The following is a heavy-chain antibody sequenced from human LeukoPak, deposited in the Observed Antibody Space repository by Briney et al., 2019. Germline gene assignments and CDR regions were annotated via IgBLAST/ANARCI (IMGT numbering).Heavy chain of an antibody. Sequence: PGGSLRLPCVVSRFTFSSYWMTWVRQAPGKGLEWVANIKEDGSEKYYVASVKGRFTISRDNAKKSLYLQMTSLTADDTAVYYCARGQLVFDFWGQGTLVTVSS. J-gene: IGHJ4*02. CDR1: RFTFSSYW. CDR3: ARGQLVFDF. CDR2: IKEDGSEK. D-gene: IGHD5-24*01. V-gene: IGHV3-7*01.